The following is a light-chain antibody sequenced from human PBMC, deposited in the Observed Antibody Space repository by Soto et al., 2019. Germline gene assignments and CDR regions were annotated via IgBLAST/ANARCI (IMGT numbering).Light chain of an antibody. CDR1: SSDVGGYNY. J-gene: IGLJ1*01. CDR2: EVT. Sequence: QSALTQPPSASGSPGQSVTISCTGTSSDVGGYNYVSWYQQHPGKAPRLVFYEVTKRPSGVPDRFSGSKSGNTASLTVSGLQADDEADYYCSSFSGFSTVFGTGTKLTVL. CDR3: SSFSGFSTV. V-gene: IGLV2-8*01.